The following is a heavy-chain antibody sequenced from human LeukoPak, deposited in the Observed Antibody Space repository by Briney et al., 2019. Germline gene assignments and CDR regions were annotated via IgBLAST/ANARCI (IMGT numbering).Heavy chain of an antibody. CDR1: GYTFTSYG. Sequence: ASVKVSCKASGYTFTSYGVSWVRQAPGQGLEWMGWISAYNGNTNYAQKLQDRVTMTTDTSTSTAYMGLRSLRSDDTAVYYCARGAATVASTLFLRHWGQGTMVTVSS. D-gene: IGHD6-19*01. CDR3: ARGAATVASTLFLRH. V-gene: IGHV1-18*01. J-gene: IGHJ1*01. CDR2: ISAYNGNT.